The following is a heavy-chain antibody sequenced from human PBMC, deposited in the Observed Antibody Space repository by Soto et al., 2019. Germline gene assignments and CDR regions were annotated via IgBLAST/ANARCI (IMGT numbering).Heavy chain of an antibody. CDR1: GFTFSSYS. CDR3: ARAKYYSDSHTGGWFDP. D-gene: IGHD3-22*01. J-gene: IGHJ5*02. Sequence: EVQLVESGGGLVKPGGSLRLSCAASGFTFSSYSMNWVRQAPGKGLEWVSSISSSSSYIYYADSVKGRFTISRDNAKNSLYRKMNSLRAEYTAVYYCARAKYYSDSHTGGWFDPWGQGTLVTVSS. V-gene: IGHV3-21*01. CDR2: ISSSSSYI.